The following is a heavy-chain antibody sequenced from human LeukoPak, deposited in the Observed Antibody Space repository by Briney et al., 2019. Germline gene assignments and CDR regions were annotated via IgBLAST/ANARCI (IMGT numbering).Heavy chain of an antibody. CDR1: GFTFSDYY. D-gene: IGHD2-2*01. J-gene: IGHJ5*02. V-gene: IGHV3-11*01. Sequence: PGGSLRLSCAASGFTFSDYYMSWIRQAPGKGLEWVSYISSSGSTIYYADSVKGRFTISRDSAKNSLYLQMNSLRAEDTAVYYCARCGFAYQRQSTWFDPWGQGTLVTVSS. CDR3: ARCGFAYQRQSTWFDP. CDR2: ISSSGSTI.